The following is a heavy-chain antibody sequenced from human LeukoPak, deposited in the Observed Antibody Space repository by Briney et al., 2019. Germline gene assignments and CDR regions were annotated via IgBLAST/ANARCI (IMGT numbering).Heavy chain of an antibody. Sequence: SETLSLTCTVSGGSISSYYWSWIRQPPGKGLEWTGYIYYSGSTNYNPSLKSRVTISVDTSKNQFSLKLSSVTAADTAVYYCARAVGGGNYDYWGQGTLVTVSS. J-gene: IGHJ4*02. CDR2: IYYSGST. V-gene: IGHV4-59*01. CDR3: ARAVGGGNYDY. D-gene: IGHD4-11*01. CDR1: GGSISSYY.